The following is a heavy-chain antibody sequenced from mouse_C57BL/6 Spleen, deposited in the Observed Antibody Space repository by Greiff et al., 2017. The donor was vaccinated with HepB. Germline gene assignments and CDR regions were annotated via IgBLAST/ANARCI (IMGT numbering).Heavy chain of an antibody. CDR1: GFTFTDYY. Sequence: EVMLVESGGGLVQPGGSLSLSCAASGFTFTDYYMSWVRQPPGKALEWLGFIRNKANGYTTEYSASVKGRFTISRDNSQSILYLQMNALRAEDSATYYCARYRSGYNYFDYWGQGTTLTVSS. V-gene: IGHV7-3*01. J-gene: IGHJ2*01. D-gene: IGHD3-1*01. CDR3: ARYRSGYNYFDY. CDR2: IRNKANGYTT.